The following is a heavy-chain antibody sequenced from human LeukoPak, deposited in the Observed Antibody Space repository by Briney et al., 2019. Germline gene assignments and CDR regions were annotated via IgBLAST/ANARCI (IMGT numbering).Heavy chain of an antibody. V-gene: IGHV3-23*01. CDR2: IAASGASS. D-gene: IGHD2-2*01. CDR1: GFTISNYA. Sequence: GGSLRLSCAASGFTISNYAMAWVRQAPGKGLEWVSFIAASGASSDYADSVKGRFTISRDNSKNTLYLQMYSLRVDDTAIYHCARDRGCSVTSCRYNWFDPWGQGTLVTVSS. CDR3: ARDRGCSVTSCRYNWFDP. J-gene: IGHJ5*02.